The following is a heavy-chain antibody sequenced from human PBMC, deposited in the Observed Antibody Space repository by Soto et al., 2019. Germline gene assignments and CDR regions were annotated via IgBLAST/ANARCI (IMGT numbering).Heavy chain of an antibody. J-gene: IGHJ3*02. CDR3: AREAFYYDSSGFSLRHGAFDI. D-gene: IGHD3-22*01. Sequence: ASVKVYCKASGYTFTNYDSTWVRQAPGQGLEWMGWISAYNAITNYAQKFQDRVTMTTDTSTSTAYMELRSLKSDDTAVYYCAREAFYYDSSGFSLRHGAFDIWGQGTMVTVSS. CDR2: ISAYNAIT. CDR1: GYTFTNYD. V-gene: IGHV1-18*01.